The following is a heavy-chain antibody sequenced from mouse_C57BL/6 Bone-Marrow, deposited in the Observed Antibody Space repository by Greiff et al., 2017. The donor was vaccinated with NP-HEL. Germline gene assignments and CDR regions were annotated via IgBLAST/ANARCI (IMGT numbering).Heavy chain of an antibody. J-gene: IGHJ2*01. CDR1: GFNIKDAY. Sequence: EVQLQESGAELVRPGASVKLSCTASGFNIKDAYMHWVKQRPEQGLEWIGWIDPENGDTEYASKFQGKATIPADTSSNTAYLQLRSLTSVDTSVYYCTFNWDFDYWGQGTTLTVSS. D-gene: IGHD4-1*02. CDR2: IDPENGDT. V-gene: IGHV14-4*01. CDR3: TFNWDFDY.